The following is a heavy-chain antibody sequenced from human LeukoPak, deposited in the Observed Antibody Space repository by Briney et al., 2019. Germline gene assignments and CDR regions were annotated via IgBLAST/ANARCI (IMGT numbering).Heavy chain of an antibody. CDR2: IKSKTDGGTT. CDR3: TTERGLWFGELLDGGY. D-gene: IGHD3-10*01. V-gene: IGHV3-15*01. J-gene: IGHJ4*02. CDR1: GFTFSNAW. Sequence: PGGSLRLSCAASGFTFSNAWMSWVRQAPGKGLEWVGRIKSKTDGGTTDYAAPVKGRFTISRDDSKNTPYLQMNSLKTEDTAVYYCTTERGLWFGELLDGGYWGQGTLVTVSS.